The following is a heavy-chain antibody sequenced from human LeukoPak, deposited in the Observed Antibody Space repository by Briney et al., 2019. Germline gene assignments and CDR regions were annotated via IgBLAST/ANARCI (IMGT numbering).Heavy chain of an antibody. CDR2: INSDGSEG. CDR1: GFTFSGFW. V-gene: IGHV3-7*03. Sequence: PGGSLRLSCAVSGFTFSGFWMSWSRQAPGKGLEWVASINSDGSEGYYADVVKGRFTISRDNAKNSLYLQINSLRAEDTAAYYCASIAYYDILTGYPLHYYYYGMDVWGQGTTVTVSS. CDR3: ASIAYYDILTGYPLHYYYYGMDV. D-gene: IGHD3-9*01. J-gene: IGHJ6*02.